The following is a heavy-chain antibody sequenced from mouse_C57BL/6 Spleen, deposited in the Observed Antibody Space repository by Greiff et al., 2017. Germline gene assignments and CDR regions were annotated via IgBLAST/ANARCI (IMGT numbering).Heavy chain of an antibody. V-gene: IGHV5-16*01. CDR3: ARWDDYDGFDY. Sequence: EVKLMESEGGLVQPGRSMKLSCTASGFTFSDYYMAWVRQVPEKGLEWVANINYDGSSTYYLDSLKSRCIISRDNAKNILYLQMSSLKSEDTATYYCARWDDYDGFDYWGQGTTLTVSS. CDR1: GFTFSDYY. D-gene: IGHD2-4*01. CDR2: INYDGSST. J-gene: IGHJ2*01.